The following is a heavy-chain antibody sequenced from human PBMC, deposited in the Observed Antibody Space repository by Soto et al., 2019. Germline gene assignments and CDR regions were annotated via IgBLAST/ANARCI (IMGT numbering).Heavy chain of an antibody. V-gene: IGHV3-48*03. Sequence: GGSLRLSCAASGFTFSSYEMNWVRQAPGKGLEWVSYISSSGSTIYYADSVKGRFTISRDNAKNSLYLQMNSLRAEDMAVYYCARVKKQPPYYYYGMDVWGQGTTVTVSS. J-gene: IGHJ6*02. CDR3: ARVKKQPPYYYYGMDV. CDR1: GFTFSSYE. CDR2: ISSSGSTI. D-gene: IGHD5-18*01.